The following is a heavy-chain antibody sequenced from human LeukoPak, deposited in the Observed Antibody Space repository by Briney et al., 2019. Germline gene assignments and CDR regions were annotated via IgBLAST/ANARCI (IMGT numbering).Heavy chain of an antibody. V-gene: IGHV4-59*11. CDR2: IYYSGST. J-gene: IGHJ4*02. D-gene: IGHD3-3*01. CDR3: ARGPVIRFLEWYPFDY. Sequence: SETLSLTCSVSGYSIRSGQYWSWIRQPPGKGLEWIGYIYYSGSTNYNPSLKSRVTISVDTSKNQFSLKLSSVTAADTAVYYCARGPVIRFLEWYPFDYWGQGTLVTVSS. CDR1: GYSIRSGQY.